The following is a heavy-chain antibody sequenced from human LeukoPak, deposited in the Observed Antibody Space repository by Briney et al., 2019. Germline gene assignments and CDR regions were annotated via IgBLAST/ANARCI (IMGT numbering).Heavy chain of an antibody. D-gene: IGHD1-26*01. CDR1: GFTFSSYW. Sequence: GGSLRLSCAASGFTFSSYWMNWVRQASGKGPEWVGRIRSKANNYATAYATSVKGRFTLSRGDSKNTAYLQMNSLKTEDTAVYYCIRGAASGSYYGFDVWGQGATVTVSS. V-gene: IGHV3-73*01. J-gene: IGHJ6*02. CDR2: IRSKANNYAT. CDR3: IRGAASGSYYGFDV.